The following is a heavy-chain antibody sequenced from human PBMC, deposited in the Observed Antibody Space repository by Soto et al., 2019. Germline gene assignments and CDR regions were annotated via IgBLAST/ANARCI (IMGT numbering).Heavy chain of an antibody. Sequence: ASVKVSCKASGYTFTSYDINWVRQATGQGLEWMGWMNPNSGNTGYAQKFQGRVTMTRNTSISTAYMELSSLRSEDTAVYYCARGRICSGGSCYYYYYGMDVWGQGTTVTVSS. D-gene: IGHD2-15*01. J-gene: IGHJ6*02. CDR1: GYTFTSYD. CDR3: ARGRICSGGSCYYYYYGMDV. CDR2: MNPNSGNT. V-gene: IGHV1-8*01.